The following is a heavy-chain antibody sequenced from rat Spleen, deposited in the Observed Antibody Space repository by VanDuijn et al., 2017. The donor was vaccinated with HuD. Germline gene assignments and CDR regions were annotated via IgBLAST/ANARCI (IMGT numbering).Heavy chain of an antibody. D-gene: IGHD1-12*03. V-gene: IGHV5-22*01. CDR3: VRFYDGYYHRFDY. CDR1: GLSFSNYD. CDR2: ISYDGGST. J-gene: IGHJ2*01. Sequence: EVQLVESGGGAVQPGRSMKLSCAASGLSFSNYDMAWVRQAPKKGLEWVAYISYDGGSTYYRDSVKGRFTISRDNAKSTLYLQMDSLRSEDTATYYCVRFYDGYYHRFDYWGQGVMVTVSS.